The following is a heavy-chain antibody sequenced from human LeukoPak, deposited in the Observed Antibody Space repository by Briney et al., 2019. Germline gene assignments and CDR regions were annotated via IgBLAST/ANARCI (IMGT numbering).Heavy chain of an antibody. Sequence: GESLKISCQGSEYSFATHWIAWLRQMPGKGLEWMGIIYPSDSDTRYSPSFQGQVTISADKSINTAYLQWSSLKASDTAMYYCARPLQGIVGATGFDYWGQGTLVTVSS. J-gene: IGHJ4*02. V-gene: IGHV5-51*01. CDR3: ARPLQGIVGATGFDY. D-gene: IGHD1-26*01. CDR2: IYPSDSDT. CDR1: EYSFATHW.